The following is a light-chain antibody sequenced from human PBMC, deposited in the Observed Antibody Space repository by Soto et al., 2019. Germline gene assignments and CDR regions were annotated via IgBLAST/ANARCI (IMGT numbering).Light chain of an antibody. CDR3: MQALQTPLT. J-gene: IGKJ1*01. CDR2: LVS. CDR1: QSLLHSNGYNY. Sequence: DIVMTQSPLSLPVAPGEPASISCRSSQSLLHSNGYNYVDGYVQKPGQSPQLRSDLVSNRASGVPDRCRGSGSGTDFTLKISSVEAEDVGVYYCMQALQTPLTFGQGTKVDIK. V-gene: IGKV2-28*01.